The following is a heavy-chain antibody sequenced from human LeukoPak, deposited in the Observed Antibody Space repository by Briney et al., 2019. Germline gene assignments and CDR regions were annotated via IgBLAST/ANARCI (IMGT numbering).Heavy chain of an antibody. CDR1: GFTFSSYS. V-gene: IGHV3-21*01. Sequence: GGSLRLSCAASGFTFSSYSMNWVRQAPGKGLEWVSSISSSSSYIYYADSVKGRFTISRDNSKNTLYLQMNSLRAEDTAMYYCARDRLTNDAFDIWGQGTMVTVSS. CDR2: ISSSSSYI. D-gene: IGHD2-8*01. CDR3: ARDRLTNDAFDI. J-gene: IGHJ3*02.